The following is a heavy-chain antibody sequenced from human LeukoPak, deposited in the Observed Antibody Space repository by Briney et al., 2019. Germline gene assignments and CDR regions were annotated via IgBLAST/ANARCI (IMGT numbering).Heavy chain of an antibody. CDR3: ARTGGRYGDYYFDY. Sequence: PGGSLRLSCAASGFTFSSYWMSRVRQAPGKGLEWVSYISGSSSTIYYADSVKGRFTISRDNAKNSLYLQMNSLRAEDTAVYYCARTGGRYGDYYFDYWGQGTLVTVSS. CDR1: GFTFSSYW. D-gene: IGHD4-17*01. CDR2: ISGSSSTI. V-gene: IGHV3-48*01. J-gene: IGHJ4*02.